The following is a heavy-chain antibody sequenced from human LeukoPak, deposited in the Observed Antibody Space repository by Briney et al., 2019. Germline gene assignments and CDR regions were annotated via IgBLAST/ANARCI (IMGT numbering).Heavy chain of an antibody. V-gene: IGHV3-30*02. Sequence: GGSLRLSCAASGITFSSYGMHWVRQAPGKGLEWVAFIRYDGSHKYYADSVKGRFTISRDNSKNTLYMQMNSPRAEDTAVYYCAKDRRPNNYYASGSDYWGQGTLVTVSS. CDR1: GITFSSYG. J-gene: IGHJ4*02. CDR3: AKDRRPNNYYASGSDY. D-gene: IGHD3-10*01. CDR2: IRYDGSHK.